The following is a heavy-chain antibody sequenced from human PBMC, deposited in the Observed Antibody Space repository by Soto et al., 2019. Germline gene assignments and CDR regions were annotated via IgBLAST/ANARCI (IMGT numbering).Heavy chain of an antibody. D-gene: IGHD3-3*01. J-gene: IGHJ6*01. CDR3: ASGGTPIFGVVIPFGMEL. CDR1: VGSISSYD. CDR2: IYYSGST. Sequence: SETLSLTCTVSVGSISSYDWSWSRQPPGKGLEWIWYIYYSGSTNYNPSLKSRVTISVDTSKNQFSLKLSSVTAADTAVYYCASGGTPIFGVVIPFGMELWGQGTPVTLSS. V-gene: IGHV4-59*13.